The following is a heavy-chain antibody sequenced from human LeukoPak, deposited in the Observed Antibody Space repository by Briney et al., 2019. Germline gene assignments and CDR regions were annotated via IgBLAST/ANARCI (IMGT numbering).Heavy chain of an antibody. D-gene: IGHD3-10*01. V-gene: IGHV3-21*01. CDR1: GFSFSSHG. CDR3: ARGSGTHF. Sequence: GGSLRLSCAASGFSFSSHGMNWVRQAPGKGLEWVLSISKSGTYIYYADSVRGRFTISRDNANNSLYLQMNSLRGEDTAMYYCARGSGTHFWGQGTRVTVSS. CDR2: ISKSGTYI. J-gene: IGHJ4*02.